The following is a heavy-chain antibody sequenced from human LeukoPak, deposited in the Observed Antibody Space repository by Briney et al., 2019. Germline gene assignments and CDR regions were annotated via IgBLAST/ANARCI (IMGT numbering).Heavy chain of an antibody. Sequence: SETLSLTCAVYGGSFSGYYWSWIRQPPGKGLEWIGEINHSGSTNYNPSLKSRVTISVDTSKNQFSLKLSPVTAADTAVYYCARWEGGSYYDFVYWGQGTLVTVSS. CDR3: ARWEGGSYYDFVY. D-gene: IGHD1-26*01. CDR1: GGSFSGYY. CDR2: INHSGST. V-gene: IGHV4-34*01. J-gene: IGHJ4*02.